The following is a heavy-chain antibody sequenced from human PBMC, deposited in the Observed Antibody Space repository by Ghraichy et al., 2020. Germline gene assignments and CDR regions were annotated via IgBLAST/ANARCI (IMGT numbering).Heavy chain of an antibody. Sequence: SVKVSCKASGGTFSSYAISWVRQAPGQGLEWMGGIIPIFGTANYAQKFQGRVTITADESTSTAYMELSSLRSEDTAVYYCARDSLVVVPAALGGAFDIWGQGTMVTVSS. J-gene: IGHJ3*02. CDR3: ARDSLVVVPAALGGAFDI. D-gene: IGHD2-2*01. CDR2: IIPIFGTA. V-gene: IGHV1-69*13. CDR1: GGTFSSYA.